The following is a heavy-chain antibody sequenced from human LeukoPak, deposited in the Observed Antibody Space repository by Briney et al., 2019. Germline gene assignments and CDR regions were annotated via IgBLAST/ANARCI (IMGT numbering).Heavy chain of an antibody. V-gene: IGHV3-23*01. CDR2: ISSSGGST. CDR3: ATRRYDSSGFYR. J-gene: IGHJ5*02. Sequence: GGSLRLSCAASGFTFSTYAMSWVRQAPGKGLEWVSAISSSGGSTYYADSVKGRFTISRDNSKNTLYLQMNSLRAEDTAVYYCATRRYDSSGFYRWGQGTLVTVSA. CDR1: GFTFSTYA. D-gene: IGHD3-22*01.